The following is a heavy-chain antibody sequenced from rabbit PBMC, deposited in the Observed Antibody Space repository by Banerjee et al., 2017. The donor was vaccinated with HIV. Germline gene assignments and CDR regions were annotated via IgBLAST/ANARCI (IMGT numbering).Heavy chain of an antibody. Sequence: QEQLVESGGGLVQPEGSLTLTCTASGFTISGSYWICWVRQAPGKGLEWIACIYAVDDSNTYYATWAKGRFTISKTSWTTVTLQMTSLTAADTATYFCARDLAGVTGWNFNLWGPGTLVTVS. CDR3: ARDLAGVTGWNFNL. V-gene: IGHV1S45*01. J-gene: IGHJ4*01. CDR1: GFTISGSYW. CDR2: IYAVDDSNT. D-gene: IGHD4-1*01.